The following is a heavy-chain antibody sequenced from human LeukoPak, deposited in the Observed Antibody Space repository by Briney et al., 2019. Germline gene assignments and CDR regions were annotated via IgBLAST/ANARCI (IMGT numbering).Heavy chain of an antibody. D-gene: IGHD1-26*01. CDR2: INHSGTT. V-gene: IGHV4-34*01. Sequence: SETLSLTCAVYGGSFKIYYWGWIRQTPGKGLEWIGDINHSGTTNYNPALESRVTISIDTSKNQFSLKLSSVTAADTAVYYCACGTEVWLTPTYNWFDPWGQGTLVTVSS. CDR1: GGSFKIYY. CDR3: ACGTEVWLTPTYNWFDP. J-gene: IGHJ5*02.